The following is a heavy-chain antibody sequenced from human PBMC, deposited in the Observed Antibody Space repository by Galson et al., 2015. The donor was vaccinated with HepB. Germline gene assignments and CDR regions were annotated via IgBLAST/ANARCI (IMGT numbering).Heavy chain of an antibody. CDR3: ARGTTVVTPGAFDI. V-gene: IGHV4-59*01. CDR2: IYYSGST. CDR1: GGSISSYY. J-gene: IGHJ3*02. Sequence: QVQLLESGPGLVKPSETLSLTCTVSGGSISSYYWSWIRQPPGKGLEWIGYIYYSGSTSYNPSLKSRVTISVDTSKNQFSLKLSSVTAADTAVYYCARGTTVVTPGAFDIWGQGTMVTVSS. D-gene: IGHD4-23*01.